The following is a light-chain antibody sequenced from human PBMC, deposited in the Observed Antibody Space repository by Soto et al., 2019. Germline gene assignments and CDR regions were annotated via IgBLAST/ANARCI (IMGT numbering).Light chain of an antibody. Sequence: PGERATLSCRAGHRVSIYLAWYQQKPGQAPRLLIYDASNRATGIPARFSGSGSGTDFNPTISSLEPEDFAVYYCQQRSNWPITFGQGTRLEIK. CDR1: HRVSIY. V-gene: IGKV3-11*01. CDR2: DAS. J-gene: IGKJ5*01. CDR3: QQRSNWPIT.